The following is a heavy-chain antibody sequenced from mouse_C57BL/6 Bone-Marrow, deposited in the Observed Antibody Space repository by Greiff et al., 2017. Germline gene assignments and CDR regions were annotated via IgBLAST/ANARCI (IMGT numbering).Heavy chain of an antibody. Sequence: QVHVKQPGAELVKPGASVKVSCKASGYTFTSYWMHWVKQRPGQGLEWIGRIHPSDSDTNYNQKFKGKATLTVDKSSSTAYMQLSSLTSEDSAVYYCAIPGDLTAYAMDYWGQGTSVTVSS. D-gene: IGHD4-1*01. V-gene: IGHV1-74*01. CDR1: GYTFTSYW. CDR2: IHPSDSDT. CDR3: AIPGDLTAYAMDY. J-gene: IGHJ4*01.